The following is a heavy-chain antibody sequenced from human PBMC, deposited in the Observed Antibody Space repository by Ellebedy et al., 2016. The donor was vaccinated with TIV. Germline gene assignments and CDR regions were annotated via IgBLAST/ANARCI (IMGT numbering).Heavy chain of an antibody. D-gene: IGHD2-2*01. CDR3: AGEVVPAAIFPPGFDP. V-gene: IGHV2-26*01. CDR2: IFSNDEK. Sequence: SGPTLVXPTETLTLTCTVSGFSLSNARMGVSWIRQPPGKALEWLAHIFSNDEKSYSTSLKSRLTISKDTSKSQVVLTMTNMDPVDTATYYCAGEVVPAAIFPPGFDPWGQGTLVTVSS. CDR1: GFSLSNARMG. J-gene: IGHJ5*02.